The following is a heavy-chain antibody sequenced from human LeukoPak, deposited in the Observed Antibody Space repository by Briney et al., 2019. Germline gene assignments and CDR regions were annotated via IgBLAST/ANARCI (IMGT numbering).Heavy chain of an antibody. CDR2: INHSGST. CDR1: GGSFGGYY. CDR3: ARSGAEHAFDI. J-gene: IGHJ3*02. D-gene: IGHD1-26*01. Sequence: SETLSLTCAVYGGSFGGYYWSWIRQPPGKGLEWIGEINHSGSTNYNPSLKSRVTISVDRSKNQFSLKLSSVTAADTAVYYCARSGAEHAFDIWGQGTMVTVSS. V-gene: IGHV4-34*01.